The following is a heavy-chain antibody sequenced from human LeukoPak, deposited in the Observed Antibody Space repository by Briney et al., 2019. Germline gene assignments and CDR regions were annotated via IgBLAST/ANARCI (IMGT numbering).Heavy chain of an antibody. CDR3: TRDLAAAAT. V-gene: IGHV4-61*01. CDR1: GASVSSGSYY. D-gene: IGHD6-13*01. J-gene: IGHJ5*02. CDR2: IYYSGST. Sequence: SETLSLTCTVSGASVSSGSYYWSWIRQPPGKGLEWIGYIYYSGSTNYNPSLKSRVTISVDTSKNQFSLKLSSVTAADTAVYYCTRDLAAAATWGQGTLVTVSS.